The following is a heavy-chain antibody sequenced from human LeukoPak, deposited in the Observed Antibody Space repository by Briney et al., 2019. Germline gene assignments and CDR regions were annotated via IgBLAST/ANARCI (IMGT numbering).Heavy chain of an antibody. D-gene: IGHD6-25*01. CDR2: IGTAGDT. CDR3: ARMGPTSSGWPEAFDY. V-gene: IGHV3-13*01. Sequence: GGSLRLSCAASGFTFSRTDMHWVRQASGKGLEWVSAIGTAGDTYYPGSVEGRFTISRDNAKNSLSLQMNSLRAEDTAVYYCARMGPTSSGWPEAFDYWGRGTLVTVSS. J-gene: IGHJ4*01. CDR1: GFTFSRTD.